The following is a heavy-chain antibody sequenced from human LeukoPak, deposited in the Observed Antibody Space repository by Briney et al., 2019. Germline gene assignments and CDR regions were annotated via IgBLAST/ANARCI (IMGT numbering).Heavy chain of an antibody. CDR3: AKDTSIGRYCTNGVCSPFDY. D-gene: IGHD2-8*01. J-gene: IGHJ4*02. V-gene: IGHV3-23*01. CDR2: ISDSGGST. Sequence: RGSLRLSCAASGFTFSSYAMSWVRQAPGKGLEWVSAISDSGGSTYDADSVKGRFTISRDNSKNTLYLQMNSLRAEDTAVYYCAKDTSIGRYCTNGVCSPFDYWGQGTLVTVSS. CDR1: GFTFSSYA.